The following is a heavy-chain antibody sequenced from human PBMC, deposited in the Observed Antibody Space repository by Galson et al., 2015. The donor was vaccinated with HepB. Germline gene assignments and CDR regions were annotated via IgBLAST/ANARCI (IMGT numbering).Heavy chain of an antibody. Sequence: CAISGDSVSSNSAAWNWIRQPPSRGLEWLGRTYYRSKWYNDYAVSVKSRITINPDTSKNQFSLQLNSVTPEDTAVYYCARDARTYCSSTSCYTLAFDIWGQGTMVTVSS. CDR2: TYYRSKWYN. CDR1: GDSVSSNSAA. V-gene: IGHV6-1*01. D-gene: IGHD2-2*02. CDR3: ARDARTYCSSTSCYTLAFDI. J-gene: IGHJ3*02.